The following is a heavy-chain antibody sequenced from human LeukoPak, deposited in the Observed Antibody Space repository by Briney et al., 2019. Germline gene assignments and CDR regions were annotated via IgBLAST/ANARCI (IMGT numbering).Heavy chain of an antibody. V-gene: IGHV3-9*01. Sequence: PGGSLRLSCAASGFTFDDYAMHWVRQAPGKGLEWVSGISWNSGSIGYADSVKGRFTISRDDSKNTLYLQMNSLRAEDTAVYYCARDKFRDGYGGNNYYYYYGLDVWGQGTTVTVSS. D-gene: IGHD4-23*01. CDR1: GFTFDDYA. J-gene: IGHJ6*02. CDR2: ISWNSGSI. CDR3: ARDKFRDGYGGNNYYYYYGLDV.